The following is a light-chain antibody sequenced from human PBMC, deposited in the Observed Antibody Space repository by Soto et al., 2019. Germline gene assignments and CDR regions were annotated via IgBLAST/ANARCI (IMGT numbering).Light chain of an antibody. V-gene: IGLV7-43*01. CDR1: PGAVTSAYY. CDR3: LLSYGGSQV. J-gene: IGLJ2*01. Sequence: QAVVTQESSLTVSPGETVTRTCASSPGAVTSAYYPSWFQQKPGQAPRALIYSTDNKDSCTPARFSGSILGDKAALTVSGVQPEDEADYYCLLSYGGSQVFGGGTKLTVL. CDR2: STD.